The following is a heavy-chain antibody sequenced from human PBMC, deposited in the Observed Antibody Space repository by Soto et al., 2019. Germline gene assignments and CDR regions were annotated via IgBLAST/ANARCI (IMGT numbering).Heavy chain of an antibody. V-gene: IGHV3-23*01. CDR3: AKDPSNYDPSGY. CDR2: ISGSGGST. J-gene: IGHJ4*02. CDR1: GFTFSSYA. D-gene: IGHD4-4*01. Sequence: GGALRLSCAASGFTFSSYAMSLVRQAPGKGLEWVSAISGSGGSTYYADSVKGRFTMSRDNSKNTLYLQMNSMRAEDTAVYYCAKDPSNYDPSGYWGQGTLVTVSS.